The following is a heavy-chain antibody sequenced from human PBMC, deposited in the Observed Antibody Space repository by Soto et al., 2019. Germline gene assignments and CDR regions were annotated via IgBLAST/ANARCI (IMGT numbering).Heavy chain of an antibody. V-gene: IGHV3-23*01. Sequence: GGSLRLSCAASGFTFSSYAMSWVRQAPGKGLEWVSAISGSGGSTYYAETVKGRFTISRDNSKNTLYLQMNSLKAEDTAVYYCAKELMVCSGGSCYSSYYYGMDVWGQGTTVTVSS. CDR3: AKELMVCSGGSCYSSYYYGMDV. CDR1: GFTFSSYA. D-gene: IGHD2-15*01. CDR2: ISGSGGST. J-gene: IGHJ6*02.